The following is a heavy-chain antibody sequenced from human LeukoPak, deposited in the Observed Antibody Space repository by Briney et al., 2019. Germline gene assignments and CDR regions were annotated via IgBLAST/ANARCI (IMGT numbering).Heavy chain of an antibody. V-gene: IGHV3-53*01. CDR2: LYRGGST. CDR3: ARGGARQQLVENYFDH. D-gene: IGHD6-13*01. CDR1: GXTVSSNY. Sequence: GGSLRLSCAASGXTVSSNYVNWVRQAPGKGLEWVSVLYRGGSTYYADSVKGRFTISRDTSKNTVYLQMNSLGAEDTAVYYCARGGARQQLVENYFDHWGQGTLVTVSS. J-gene: IGHJ4*02.